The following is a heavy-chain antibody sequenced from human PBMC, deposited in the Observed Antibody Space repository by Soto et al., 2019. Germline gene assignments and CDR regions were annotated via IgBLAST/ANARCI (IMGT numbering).Heavy chain of an antibody. CDR2: IGYDGRNI. CDR1: GFTFSSNG. V-gene: IGHV3-33*01. CDR3: ATYYYDSSGCFAY. J-gene: IGHJ4*02. D-gene: IGHD3-22*01. Sequence: QVQLVESGGRVVLPGTSLRLSCVTSGFTFSSNGMHWVRQAPGKGLEWVAVIGYDGRNIYYADSVKGRFTISRDNSKRTLFLQMNILRAEDSAVYYCATYYYDSSGCFAYWGQGTLVTVSS.